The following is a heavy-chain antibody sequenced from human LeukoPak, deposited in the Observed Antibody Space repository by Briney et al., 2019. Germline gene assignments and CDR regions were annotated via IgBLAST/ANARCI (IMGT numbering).Heavy chain of an antibody. D-gene: IGHD3-10*01. Sequence: SETLSLTCTVSGGSISSSRYYWGWIRQPPGKGLEWIGSISYIGTTNYNPSLKSRVTISVDTSKNQFSLKLSSVTAADTAVYYCARGASGGSDYWGQGTLVTVSS. CDR1: GGSISSSRYY. CDR3: ARGASGGSDY. CDR2: ISYIGTT. V-gene: IGHV4-39*07. J-gene: IGHJ4*02.